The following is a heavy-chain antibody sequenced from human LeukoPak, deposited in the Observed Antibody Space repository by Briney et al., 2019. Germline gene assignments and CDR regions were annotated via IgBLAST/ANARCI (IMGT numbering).Heavy chain of an antibody. CDR2: IYYSGST. CDR3: ARVGRDSSGWYFDY. CDR1: GGSISSYY. J-gene: IGHJ4*02. V-gene: IGHV4-59*01. D-gene: IGHD6-19*01. Sequence: PSETLSLTCTVSGGSISSYYWSWIRQPPGKGLEWIGYIYYSGSTNCNPSLKSRVTISVDTSKNQFSLKLSSVTAADTAVYYCARVGRDSSGWYFDYWGQGTLVTVSS.